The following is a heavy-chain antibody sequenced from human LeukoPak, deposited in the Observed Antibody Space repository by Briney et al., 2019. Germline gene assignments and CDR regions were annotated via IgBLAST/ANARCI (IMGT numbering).Heavy chain of an antibody. CDR2: IYYSGST. Sequence: SETPSLTCTVSGGSISSYYWSWIRQPPGKGLEWIGYIYYSGSTNYNPSLKSRVTISVDTSKNQFSLKLSSVTAADTAVYYCARGVEMATNGEVDYWGQGTLVTVSS. CDR3: ARGVEMATNGEVDY. J-gene: IGHJ4*02. CDR1: GGSISSYY. D-gene: IGHD5-24*01. V-gene: IGHV4-59*01.